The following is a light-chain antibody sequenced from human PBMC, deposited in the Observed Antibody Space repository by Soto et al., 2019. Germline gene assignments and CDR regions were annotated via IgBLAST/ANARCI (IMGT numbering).Light chain of an antibody. J-gene: IGKJ4*01. V-gene: IGKV3-15*01. CDR1: QSVSSN. CDR2: STS. Sequence: EFELTQSPATLSVSPGERATLSCRASQSVSSNLAWYQQKPGQAPRLLIYSTSIRATGFPARFSGSGSGTEFTLTISSLQSEDFAVYYCQQYNNWPLTFGGGTKVDIK. CDR3: QQYNNWPLT.